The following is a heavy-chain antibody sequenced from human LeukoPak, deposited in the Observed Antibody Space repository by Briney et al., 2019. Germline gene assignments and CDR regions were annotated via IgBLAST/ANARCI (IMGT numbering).Heavy chain of an antibody. CDR2: IYSSGNT. V-gene: IGHV4-39*07. CDR1: GASISSNNYY. D-gene: IGHD3-10*01. Sequence: SETLSLTCTVSGASISSNNYYWGWVRQPPGKGLEWIGNIYSSGNTYYNASLKSRVTIYIDTSKNQFSLKLSSVTAADTAVYYCARGTMVRGVAYFDYWGQGTLVTVSS. CDR3: ARGTMVRGVAYFDY. J-gene: IGHJ4*02.